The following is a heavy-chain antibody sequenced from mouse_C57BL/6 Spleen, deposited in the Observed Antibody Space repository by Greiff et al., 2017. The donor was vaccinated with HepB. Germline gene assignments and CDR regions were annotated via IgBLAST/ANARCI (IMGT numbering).Heavy chain of an antibody. J-gene: IGHJ4*01. V-gene: IGHV5-6*01. CDR1: GFTFSSYG. CDR2: ISSGGSYT. Sequence: EVQGVESGGDLVKPGGSLKLSCAASGFTFSSYGMSWVRQTPDKRLEWVATISSGGSYTYYPDSVKGRFTISRDNAKNTLYLQMSSLKSEDTAMYYCARHLYGNYGVDYWGQGTSVTVSS. CDR3: ARHLYGNYGVDY. D-gene: IGHD2-1*01.